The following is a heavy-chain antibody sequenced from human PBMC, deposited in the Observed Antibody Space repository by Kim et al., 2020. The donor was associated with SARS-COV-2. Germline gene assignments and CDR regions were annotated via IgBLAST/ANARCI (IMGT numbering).Heavy chain of an antibody. J-gene: IGHJ4*01. D-gene: IGHD5-18*01. CDR2: IYHSGST. Sequence: SETLSLTCAVSGGSISSGGYSWSWIRQPPGQGLEWIGYIYHSGSTYYNPSLKSRVTISVDSSKNQFSLKLSSVTAADAAVYYCARSRGYRDETYVDYWG. CDR1: GGSISSGGYS. CDR3: ARSRGYRDETYVDY. V-gene: IGHV4-30-2*01.